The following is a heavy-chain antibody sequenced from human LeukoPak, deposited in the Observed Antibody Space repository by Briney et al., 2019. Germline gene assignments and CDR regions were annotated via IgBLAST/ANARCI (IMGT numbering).Heavy chain of an antibody. V-gene: IGHV4-39*01. D-gene: IGHD5-18*01. J-gene: IGHJ4*02. CDR1: GGAISSGTYY. CDR3: ATGRAIQLWLLGSGWSLDY. CDR2: VYYSGTT. Sequence: PSETLSLTCTVSGGAISSGTYYWGWIRQPPGKGLEWIGSVYYSGTTYYNPSLKSRVTISVDTSKNQFSLNLISVTAADTAVYYCATGRAIQLWLLGSGWSLDYWGQGTLVTVSS.